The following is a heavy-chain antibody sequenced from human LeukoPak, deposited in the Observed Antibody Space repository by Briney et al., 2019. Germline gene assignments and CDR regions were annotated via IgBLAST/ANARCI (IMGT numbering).Heavy chain of an antibody. J-gene: IGHJ2*01. CDR2: INQDGSEI. CDR1: GLTFSNYW. V-gene: IGHV3-7*01. Sequence: GGSLRLSCAASGLTFSNYWMSWVRQAPGKGLEWLANINQDGSEIYYLDSVKGRFTISRDNGKNSLYLEINSLRADDTAVYYCARDQGSMIVVRTTIWYFDLWGRGTLVTVSS. CDR3: ARDQGSMIVVRTTIWYFDL. D-gene: IGHD3-22*01.